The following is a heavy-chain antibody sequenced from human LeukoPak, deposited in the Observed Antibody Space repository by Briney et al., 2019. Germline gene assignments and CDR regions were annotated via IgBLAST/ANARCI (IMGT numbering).Heavy chain of an antibody. J-gene: IGHJ5*02. CDR3: ARDRDTAEGGNGFDP. CDR1: GGSISSGGYY. CDR2: IYYSGST. D-gene: IGHD5-18*01. V-gene: IGHV4-31*03. Sequence: SQTLSLTCTVSGGSISSGGYYWSWIRQHPGKGRVWFGYIYYSGSTYYNPSLKRRGTISVAPYKNQYSLQLSYVTAADTAVYYCARDRDTAEGGNGFDPWGQRTLVTVSS.